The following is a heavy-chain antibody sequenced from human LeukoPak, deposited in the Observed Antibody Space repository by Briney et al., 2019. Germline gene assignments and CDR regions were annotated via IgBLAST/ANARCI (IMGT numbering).Heavy chain of an antibody. CDR2: ISAYNGNT. V-gene: IGHV1-18*01. Sequence: ASVKVSCKASGYTFTSYGISWVRQAPGQGLEWMGWISAYNGNTNYAQKLQGRVTMTTDTSTSTAYMELRSLRSDDTAVYYCARGGYDFWSGYYTSSGVGFDYWGQGTLVTVSS. D-gene: IGHD3-3*01. J-gene: IGHJ4*02. CDR3: ARGGYDFWSGYYTSSGVGFDY. CDR1: GYTFTSYG.